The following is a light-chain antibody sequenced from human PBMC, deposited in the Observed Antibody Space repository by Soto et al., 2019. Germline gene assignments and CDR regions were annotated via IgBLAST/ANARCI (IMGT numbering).Light chain of an antibody. CDR3: QQYNNWWT. CDR1: QSISNN. V-gene: IGKV3-15*01. Sequence: EIVMTQSPATLSVSPGERATLSCRASQSISNNLAWYHQRPGQAPRLLIYGASPRATCIPARFSCSGSGTESTITINDMRSVGSAVYYCQQYNNWWTFGQGTRVEIK. J-gene: IGKJ1*01. CDR2: GAS.